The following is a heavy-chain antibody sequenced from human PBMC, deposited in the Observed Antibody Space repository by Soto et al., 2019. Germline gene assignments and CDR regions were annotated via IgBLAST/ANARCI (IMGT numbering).Heavy chain of an antibody. CDR3: ARGITIFGVVPYLVDSDYMDV. Sequence: SVKVSCKASGYTFTSYDINWVRQATGQGLEWMGRIIPNLGIANYAQKFQGRVTITADTSTSTAYMELSSLRSEDTAVYYCARGITIFGVVPYLVDSDYMDVWGKGTTVTVSS. V-gene: IGHV1-69*04. D-gene: IGHD3-3*01. CDR2: IIPNLGIA. J-gene: IGHJ6*03. CDR1: GYTFTSYD.